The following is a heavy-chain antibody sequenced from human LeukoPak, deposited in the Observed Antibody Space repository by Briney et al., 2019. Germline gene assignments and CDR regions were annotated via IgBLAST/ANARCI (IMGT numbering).Heavy chain of an antibody. Sequence: ASVKVSCKASGYTFTGYYMHWVRQAPGQGLEWMGWINPNSGDTNYAQKSQGRVTMTRDTSISTAYMELSRLRSDDTAVYYCARGPGDSSDYYYVVDAFDIWGQGTMVTVSS. CDR1: GYTFTGYY. V-gene: IGHV1-2*02. D-gene: IGHD3-22*01. J-gene: IGHJ3*02. CDR2: INPNSGDT. CDR3: ARGPGDSSDYYYVVDAFDI.